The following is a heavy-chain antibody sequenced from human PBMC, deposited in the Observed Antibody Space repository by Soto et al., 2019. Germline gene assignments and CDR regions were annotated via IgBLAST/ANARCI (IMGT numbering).Heavy chain of an antibody. CDR1: GYSFAGYW. J-gene: IGHJ3*01. D-gene: IGHD1-26*01. CDR2: IDPSDSHA. V-gene: IGHV5-10-1*04. Sequence: PGESLKISCKGSGYSFAGYWITWVRQKPGKGLEWMGRIDPSDSHAIYSPSFQGQVTMSADKSISTAYLQWSSLKASDTAMYYCARPYSGGPNDPFDVWGQGTMVTVSS. CDR3: ARPYSGGPNDPFDV.